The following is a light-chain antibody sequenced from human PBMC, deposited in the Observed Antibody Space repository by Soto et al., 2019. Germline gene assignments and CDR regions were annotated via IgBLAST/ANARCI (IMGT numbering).Light chain of an antibody. CDR2: ATS. Sequence: IQMTQSPSSMSASVGDRVTITCRASQNIDRWLAWYQKKPGQVPKLLIWATSTLENGVPSRFSGSGSGTDFTLSIHSLQPEDFETYYCHQAHTFPHTFGPGTKVDIK. V-gene: IGKV1D-12*01. CDR3: HQAHTFPHT. J-gene: IGKJ3*01. CDR1: QNIDRW.